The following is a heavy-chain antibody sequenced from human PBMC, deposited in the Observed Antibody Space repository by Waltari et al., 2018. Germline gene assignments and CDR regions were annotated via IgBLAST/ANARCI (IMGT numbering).Heavy chain of an antibody. CDR2: TSASSGST. Sequence: EVQLLESGGGLVQRGGSLRLSCAVPGFIFSRFAMSWVRHTPGKGLECGAGTSASSGSTYYAYSVQGRFTSSRDNSKKRVFLQMNSLRAEDTATYYCTKMRRNLPRDIIDNWGQGTQVIIAS. CDR3: TKMRRNLPRDIIDN. CDR1: GFIFSRFA. V-gene: IGHV3-23*01. J-gene: IGHJ4*02.